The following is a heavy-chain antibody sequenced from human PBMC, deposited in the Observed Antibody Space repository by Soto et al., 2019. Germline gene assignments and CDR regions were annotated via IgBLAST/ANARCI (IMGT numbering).Heavy chain of an antibody. CDR1: GYTFTGYY. Sequence: QVQLVQSGAEVKKPGASVKVSCKASGYTFTGYYMHWVRQAPGQGLEWMGCINPNSGGTNYAQKFQGWVTMTRDTSISTAYMELSRMRSDDTAVYYCARGYDFWSGWSVAPYMDVWVKGTTVTVSS. V-gene: IGHV1-2*04. D-gene: IGHD3-3*01. CDR2: INPNSGGT. J-gene: IGHJ6*03. CDR3: ARGYDFWSGWSVAPYMDV.